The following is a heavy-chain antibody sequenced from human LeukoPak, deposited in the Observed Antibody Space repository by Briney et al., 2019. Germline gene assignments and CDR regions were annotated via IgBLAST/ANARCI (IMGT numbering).Heavy chain of an antibody. V-gene: IGHV3-13*01. CDR3: AREGLLRELF. D-gene: IGHD3-10*01. J-gene: IGHJ3*01. Sequence: GGSLRLSCAASGFTFSYYWMSWVRQAPGKGLEWVSSIGTAGDTHYPGSVKGRFTISRENAKNSLYLQMNSLRAGDTAVYYCAREGLLRELFWGQGTMVTVSS. CDR2: IGTAGDT. CDR1: GFTFSYYW.